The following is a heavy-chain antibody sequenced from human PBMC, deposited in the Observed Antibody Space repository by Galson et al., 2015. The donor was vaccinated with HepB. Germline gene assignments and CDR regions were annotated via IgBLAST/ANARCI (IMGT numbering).Heavy chain of an antibody. CDR1: GFTFSSYS. Sequence: SLSLSCAASGFTFSSYSMNWVRQAPGKGLEWVSYISSSSSTIYYADSVKGRFTISRDNAKNSLYLQMNSLRDEDTAVYYCARGPGDWSGYYTRDLDYWGQGTLVTVSS. V-gene: IGHV3-48*02. J-gene: IGHJ4*02. CDR3: ARGPGDWSGYYTRDLDY. D-gene: IGHD3-3*01. CDR2: ISSSSSTI.